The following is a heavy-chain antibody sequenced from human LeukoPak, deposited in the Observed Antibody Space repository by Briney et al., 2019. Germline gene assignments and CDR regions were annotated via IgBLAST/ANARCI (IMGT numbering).Heavy chain of an antibody. Sequence: GASVKVSCKXSGYTFTGYYMHWVRQAPGQGLEWMGRINPNSGGTNYAQKFQGRVTMARDTSISTAYMELSRLRSDDTAVYYCARITIFGVVRDYWGQGTLVTVSS. J-gene: IGHJ4*02. V-gene: IGHV1-2*06. D-gene: IGHD3-3*01. CDR2: INPNSGGT. CDR3: ARITIFGVVRDY. CDR1: GYTFTGYY.